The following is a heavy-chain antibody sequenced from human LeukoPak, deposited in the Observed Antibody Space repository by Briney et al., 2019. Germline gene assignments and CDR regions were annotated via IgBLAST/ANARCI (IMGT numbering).Heavy chain of an antibody. CDR2: ISYSGST. CDR1: GGSTSSYY. D-gene: IGHD5-18*01. J-gene: IGHJ5*02. V-gene: IGHV4-59*01. Sequence: PSETLSLTCTVSGGSTSSYYWSWIRQPPGEGLEWIGYISYSGSTNYNPSLKSRVTISVDTSKSQFSLKLSSVTAADTAVYYCARGIRYSYVGPWGQGTLVTVSS. CDR3: ARGIRYSYVGP.